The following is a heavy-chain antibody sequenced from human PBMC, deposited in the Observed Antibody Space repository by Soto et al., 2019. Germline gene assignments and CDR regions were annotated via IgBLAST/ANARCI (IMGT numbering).Heavy chain of an antibody. CDR2: IIPIFGTA. Sequence: SVKVSCKASGGTFSSYAISWVRQAPGQGLEWMGGIIPIFGTANYAQKFQGRVTITADESTSTAYMELSSLRSEDTAVYYCARDLGGPQLNWFDPWGQGTLVTVSS. CDR3: ARDLGGPQLNWFDP. J-gene: IGHJ5*02. D-gene: IGHD2-15*01. CDR1: GGTFSSYA. V-gene: IGHV1-69*13.